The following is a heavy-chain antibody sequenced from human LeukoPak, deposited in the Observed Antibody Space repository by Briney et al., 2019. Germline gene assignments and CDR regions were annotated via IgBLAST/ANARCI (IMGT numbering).Heavy chain of an antibody. CDR1: GGTFSSYA. CDR2: IIPIFGTA. D-gene: IGHD5-12*01. CDR3: ARVAGWLRRSDRAFDI. J-gene: IGHJ3*02. V-gene: IGHV1-69*06. Sequence: ASAKVSCKASGGTFSSYAISWVRQAPGQGLEWMGGIIPIFGTANYAQKFQGRVTITADKSTSTAYMELSSLRSEDTAVYYCARVAGWLRRSDRAFDIWGQGTMVTVSS.